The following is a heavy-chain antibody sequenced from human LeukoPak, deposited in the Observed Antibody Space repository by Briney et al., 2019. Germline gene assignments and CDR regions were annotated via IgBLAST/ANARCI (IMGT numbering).Heavy chain of an antibody. Sequence: PSETLSLTCTVSGGSISSGSYYWNWIRQHPGKGLEWIGYIYYSGSTYYNPSFKSRITISVDTSKNQFSLKLSSVTAADTAVYYCARDLNGYGPFDYWGQGTLVTVSS. CDR2: IYYSGST. CDR1: GGSISSGSYY. J-gene: IGHJ4*02. V-gene: IGHV4-31*03. D-gene: IGHD4-17*01. CDR3: ARDLNGYGPFDY.